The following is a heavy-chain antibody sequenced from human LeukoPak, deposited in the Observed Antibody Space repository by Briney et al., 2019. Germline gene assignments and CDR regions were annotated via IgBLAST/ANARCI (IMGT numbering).Heavy chain of an antibody. CDR3: ARDPISVTWGKFRFDP. Sequence: GGSLRLSCAASGFTFSSNWMTWLRQAPGKGLEGVASIKKDGSRDYYADSVKGRFTISRDNAKNSLFLQMNSLRGDDTAVYHCARDPISVTWGKFRFDPWGQGTLVTVSS. V-gene: IGHV3-7*03. J-gene: IGHJ5*02. CDR1: GFTFSSNW. D-gene: IGHD3-16*01. CDR2: IKKDGSRD.